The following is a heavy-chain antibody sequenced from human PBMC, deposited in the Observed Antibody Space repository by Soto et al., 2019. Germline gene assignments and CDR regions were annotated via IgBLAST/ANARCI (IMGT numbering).Heavy chain of an antibody. CDR2: IWDDGGNK. J-gene: IGHJ5*02. CDR1: AFSFSTSG. D-gene: IGHD1-26*01. V-gene: IGHV3-33*01. Sequence: QAQLQESGGGVVQPGTSLRLSCAASAFSFSTSGMHWVRQAPAKGLEWVAAIWDDGGNKYYADSVRGRFTISRDNSNNMLFLQMNSLRAEDTALYYCARSSGSYFAAFYDTWGQGTLVSVSS. CDR3: ARSSGSYFAAFYDT.